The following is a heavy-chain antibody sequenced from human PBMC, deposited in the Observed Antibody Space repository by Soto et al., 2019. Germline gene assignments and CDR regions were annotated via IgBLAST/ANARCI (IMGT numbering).Heavy chain of an antibody. J-gene: IGHJ4*02. CDR1: GGTFSSYA. CDR2: IIPIFGTA. Sequence: QVQLVQSGAEVKKPGSSVKVSCKASGGTFSSYAISWVRQAPGQGLEWMGGIIPIFGTANYARKFQGKVTITADESTSTAYRELTSLRSEDTAVYYCASTMDIVATIGYFDYWGQGTLVTVSS. D-gene: IGHD5-12*01. CDR3: ASTMDIVATIGYFDY. V-gene: IGHV1-69*01.